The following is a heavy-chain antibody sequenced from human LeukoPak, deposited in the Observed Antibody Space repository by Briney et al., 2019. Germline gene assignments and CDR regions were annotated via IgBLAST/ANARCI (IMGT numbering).Heavy chain of an antibody. V-gene: IGHV3-30*02. Sequence: GGSLRLSCAASGFMFSSSGMHWVRQAPGKGLEWVAFIRYDGSNKYYADSAKGRFTISRDSSKNTLYLQMNSLRAEDTAVYYCAKAMTTVTPFGYWGQGTLVTVSS. J-gene: IGHJ4*02. CDR1: GFMFSSSG. D-gene: IGHD4-17*01. CDR3: AKAMTTVTPFGY. CDR2: IRYDGSNK.